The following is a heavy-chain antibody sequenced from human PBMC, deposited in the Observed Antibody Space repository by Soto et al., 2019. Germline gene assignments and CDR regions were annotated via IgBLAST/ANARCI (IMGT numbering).Heavy chain of an antibody. V-gene: IGHV1-18*01. J-gene: IGHJ3*02. CDR3: ARDGAYCSGGSCYLNDAFDI. CDR2: ISAYNGNT. D-gene: IGHD2-15*01. CDR1: GYTFTSYG. Sequence: ASVKVSCKASGYTFTSYGISWVRQAPGQGLEWMGWISAYNGNTNYAQKLQGRVTMTTDTSTSIAYMELRSLRSDDTAVYYCARDGAYCSGGSCYLNDAFDIWGQGTMVTVPS.